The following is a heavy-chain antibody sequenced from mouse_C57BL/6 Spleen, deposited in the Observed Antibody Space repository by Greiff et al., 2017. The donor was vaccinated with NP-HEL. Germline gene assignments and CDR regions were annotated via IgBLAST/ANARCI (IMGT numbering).Heavy chain of an antibody. CDR1: GYTFTSYG. D-gene: IGHD2-3*01. J-gene: IGHJ3*01. Sequence: QVQLQQSGAELARPGASVKLSCKASGYTFTSYGISWVKQRTGQGLEWIGEIYPRSGNTYYNEKFKGKATLTADKSSSTAYMGLRSLTSEDSAVYFCARGGVVTTAWFAYWGQGTLVTVSA. CDR3: ARGGVVTTAWFAY. V-gene: IGHV1-81*01. CDR2: IYPRSGNT.